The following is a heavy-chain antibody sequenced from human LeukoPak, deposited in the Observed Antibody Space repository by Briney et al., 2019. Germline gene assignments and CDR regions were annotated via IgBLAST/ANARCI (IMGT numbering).Heavy chain of an antibody. D-gene: IGHD3-22*01. V-gene: IGHV4-59*01. CDR3: AREVSFYYDSSGYLDY. CDR1: GGSISSYY. CDR2: IYYSGST. Sequence: SETLSLTCTVSGGSISSYYWSWIRQPPGKGLEWIGYIYYSGSTNYNPSLKNRVTISVDTSKNQFSLKLSSVTAADTAVYYCAREVSFYYDSSGYLDYWGQGTLVTVSS. J-gene: IGHJ4*02.